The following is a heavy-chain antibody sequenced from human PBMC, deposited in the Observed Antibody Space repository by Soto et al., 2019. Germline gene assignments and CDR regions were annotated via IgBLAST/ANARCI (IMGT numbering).Heavy chain of an antibody. V-gene: IGHV3-33*01. CDR3: ASDFDYKADY. Sequence: PGESLKISCAASGYTFSNHGIHWVRQSPGKGLQWVAFIGHEGTSIQYEDSVKGRFTISKDDAKNTVFLQMNSLSAEDTAVYYCASDFDYKADYWGQGTLVTVSS. CDR1: GYTFSNHG. J-gene: IGHJ4*02. CDR2: IGHEGTSI. D-gene: IGHD3-9*01.